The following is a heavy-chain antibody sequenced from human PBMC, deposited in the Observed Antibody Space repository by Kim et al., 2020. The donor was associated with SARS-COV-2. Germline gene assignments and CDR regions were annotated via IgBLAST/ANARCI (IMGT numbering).Heavy chain of an antibody. J-gene: IGHJ6*01. CDR1: GFTFDTYW. CDR2: IKRDGSEK. CDR3: ARDAPYYYDGSDFGWDV. D-gene: IGHD3-22*01. Sequence: GGSLRLSCAASGFTFDTYWMSWVRQAPGKGLEWVANIKRDGSEKYYVDSVGGRFTISRDNAQKSLYLQMNSLRVDDTAVYYCARDAPYYYDGSDFGWDV. V-gene: IGHV3-7*03.